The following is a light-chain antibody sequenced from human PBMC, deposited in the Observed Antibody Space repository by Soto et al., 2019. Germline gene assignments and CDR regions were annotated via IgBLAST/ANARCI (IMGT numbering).Light chain of an antibody. CDR2: GAS. J-gene: IGKJ5*01. CDR3: QQYHNWPIT. V-gene: IGKV3-15*01. CDR1: QSVSSN. Sequence: EKVMTQSPATLSVSPGERATLSCRASQSVSSNLAWYQQKPGQAPRLLIYGASSRATGIPARFSGSGSGTEFTLTISSLQSEDFAVYYCQQYHNWPITFGQGTRLEI.